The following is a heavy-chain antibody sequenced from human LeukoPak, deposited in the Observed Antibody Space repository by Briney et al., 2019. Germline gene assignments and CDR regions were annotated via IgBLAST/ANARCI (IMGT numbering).Heavy chain of an antibody. CDR3: ARGDCSGGSCYYFDY. V-gene: IGHV4-59*01. Sequence: TTSETLSLTCTVSGGSISSYYWSWIRQPPGKGLEWIGYIYYSGSTNYNPSLKSRVTISVDTSKNQFSLKLSSVTAADTAVYYCARGDCSGGSCYYFDYWGQGTLVTVSS. J-gene: IGHJ4*02. CDR2: IYYSGST. D-gene: IGHD2-15*01. CDR1: GGSISSYY.